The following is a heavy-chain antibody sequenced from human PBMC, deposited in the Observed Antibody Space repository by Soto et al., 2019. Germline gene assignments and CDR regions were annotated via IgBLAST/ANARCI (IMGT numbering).Heavy chain of an antibody. CDR1: GYTFTSYD. CDR2: MNPNSGNT. J-gene: IGHJ4*02. D-gene: IGHD5-18*01. Sequence: ASVKVSCKASGYTFTSYDINWVRQATGQGLEWMGWMNPNSGNTGYAQKFQGRVTMTRNTSISTAYMELNSLRAEDTAVYYCARSTVGGRQLWLPSYFDYWGQGTLVTVSS. V-gene: IGHV1-8*01. CDR3: ARSTVGGRQLWLPSYFDY.